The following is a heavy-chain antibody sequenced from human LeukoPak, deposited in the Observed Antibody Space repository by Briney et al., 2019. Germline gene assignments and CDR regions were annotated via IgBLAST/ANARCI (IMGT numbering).Heavy chain of an antibody. V-gene: IGHV1-18*01. CDR1: GYTFTSYG. D-gene: IGHD3-22*01. CDR2: ISAYNGNT. CDR3: ARVWDYDSSGYYYIDY. J-gene: IGHJ4*02. Sequence: ASVKVSXKASGYTFTSYGISWVRQAPGQGLEWMGWISAYNGNTNYAQKLQGRVTMTTDTSTSTAYMELRSLRSDDTAVYYCARVWDYDSSGYYYIDYWGQGTLVTVSS.